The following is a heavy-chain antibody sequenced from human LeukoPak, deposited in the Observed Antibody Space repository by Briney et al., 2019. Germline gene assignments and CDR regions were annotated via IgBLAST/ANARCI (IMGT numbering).Heavy chain of an antibody. CDR2: IWNDGSDK. Sequence: GGSLRLSCAASGFTFRSYAIHWVRQAPGTGLEWVAVIWNDGSDKYYADSVKGRFTISRDNSKNTLYLQMNSLRANDTAVYYCARANTAMVTPDYWGQGTLVTVSP. V-gene: IGHV3-33*01. J-gene: IGHJ4*02. D-gene: IGHD5-18*01. CDR1: GFTFRSYA. CDR3: ARANTAMVTPDY.